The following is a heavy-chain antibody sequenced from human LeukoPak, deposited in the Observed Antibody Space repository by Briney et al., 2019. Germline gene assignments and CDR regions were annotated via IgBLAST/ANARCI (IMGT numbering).Heavy chain of an antibody. V-gene: IGHV3-7*01. Sequence: GGSLRLSCAVSGFTFSNYWMTWVRQAPGKGLEWVANIKRDGSEKYYGDSVRGRFTISRDNPKNSLFLQMNSLRAEDTAVYYCASHTQLVGYCSSASCYPAEYYFDHWGQGTLVTVSS. D-gene: IGHD2-2*01. CDR2: IKRDGSEK. CDR1: GFTFSNYW. J-gene: IGHJ4*02. CDR3: ASHTQLVGYCSSASCYPAEYYFDH.